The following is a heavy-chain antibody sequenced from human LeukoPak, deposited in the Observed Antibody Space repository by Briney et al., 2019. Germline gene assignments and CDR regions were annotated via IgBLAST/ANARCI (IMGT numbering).Heavy chain of an antibody. J-gene: IGHJ5*02. CDR2: INPTGGTT. Sequence: YMHWVRQAPGQGLEWMAIINPTGGTTDYAQKFHGRITVTRDTSTSTVYMELTTLTSEDTAVYYCARDALSYDYSWGSYRHLGIDPWGQGTLVTVSS. V-gene: IGHV1-46*01. D-gene: IGHD3-16*02. CDR1: Y. CDR3: ARDALSYDYSWGSYRHLGIDP.